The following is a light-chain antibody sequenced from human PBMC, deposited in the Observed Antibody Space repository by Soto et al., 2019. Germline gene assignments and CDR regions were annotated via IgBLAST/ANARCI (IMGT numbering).Light chain of an antibody. CDR2: EGS. V-gene: IGLV2-23*01. CDR1: SSDIGSYNL. J-gene: IGLJ1*01. CDR3: CSYAGSTTFV. Sequence: QSVLTQPASVSGSPGQSITISCTGTSSDIGSYNLVSWYQHHPGKAPKLLIFEGSKRPSGVSGRFSGSKSGDTASLTISGLQADDEADYYCCSYAGSTTFVFGTGTQLTVL.